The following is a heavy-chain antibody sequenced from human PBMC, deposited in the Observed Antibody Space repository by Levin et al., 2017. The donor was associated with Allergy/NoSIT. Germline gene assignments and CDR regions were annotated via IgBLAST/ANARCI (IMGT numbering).Heavy chain of an antibody. CDR3: ARDGLLWFGELSLGGRDYYYYYMDV. V-gene: IGHV1-18*01. J-gene: IGHJ6*03. CDR1: FYTFTIYF. D-gene: IGHD3-10*01. Sequence: ASLNFSFNASFYTFTIYFIIFFLHSPLQFLYFILFISSYNCNTNYAQKLQGRVTMTTDTSTSAAYMELRSLRSDDTAVYYCARDGLLWFGELSLGGRDYYYYYMDVWGKGTTVTVSS. CDR2: ISSYNCNT.